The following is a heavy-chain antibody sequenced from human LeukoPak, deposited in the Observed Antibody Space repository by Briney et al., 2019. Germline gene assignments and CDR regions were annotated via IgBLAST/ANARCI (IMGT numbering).Heavy chain of an antibody. V-gene: IGHV3-21*01. CDR1: GFTFSSYS. D-gene: IGHD2-2*01. Sequence: GGSLRLSCAASGFTFSSYSMTWVRQAPGKGLEWVSSISSSSSYIYYADSVKGRFTISRDNAKNSLYLQMNSLRAEDTAVYYCARDGYCSSTSCQAPTYYYYGMDVWGQGTTVTVSS. J-gene: IGHJ6*02. CDR3: ARDGYCSSTSCQAPTYYYYGMDV. CDR2: ISSSSSYI.